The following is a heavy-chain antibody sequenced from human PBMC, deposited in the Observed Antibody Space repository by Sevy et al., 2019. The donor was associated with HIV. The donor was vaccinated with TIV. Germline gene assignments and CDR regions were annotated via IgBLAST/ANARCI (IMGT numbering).Heavy chain of an antibody. J-gene: IGHJ6*02. D-gene: IGHD3-3*01. CDR1: GGSISSYY. CDR3: ARDSSTGITVHGVLTYGMDV. Sequence: SETLSLTCAVSGGSISSYYWTWIRQPPGKGLEWIGYVNYRGSTNYYPSLKSRLTMSVDISKNQFSLKLTSVTAADTAVYYCARDSSTGITVHGVLTYGMDVRGQGTTVTVSS. CDR2: VNYRGST. V-gene: IGHV4-59*01.